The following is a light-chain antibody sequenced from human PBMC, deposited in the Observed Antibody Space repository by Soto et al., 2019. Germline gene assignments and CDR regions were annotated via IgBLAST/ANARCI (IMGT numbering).Light chain of an antibody. CDR3: RSYTSSSTAV. CDR2: DVS. J-gene: IGLJ7*01. V-gene: IGLV2-14*01. CDR1: SSDVGGYNY. Sequence: QSALTQPASVSGSPGQSITISCTGTSSDVGGYNYVSWYQQHPGKAPKLMIYDVSNRPSGVSTRFSGSKSGNTASLTISGLQAEDESDYYCRSYTSSSTAVFGGGTQLTFL.